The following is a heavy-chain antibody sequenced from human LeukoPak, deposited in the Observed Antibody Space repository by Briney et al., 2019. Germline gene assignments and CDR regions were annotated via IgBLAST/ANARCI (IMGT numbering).Heavy chain of an antibody. J-gene: IGHJ5*02. CDR3: ARGYCGGDCTFRDPVFNWFDP. CDR1: GYTFTGYY. CDR2: IIPIFGTA. Sequence: SVKVSCKSSGYTFTGYYMHWVRQAPGQGLEWMGGIIPIFGTANYAQKFQGRVTITADESTSTAYMELSSLRSEDTAVYYCARGYCGGDCTFRDPVFNWFDPWGQGTLVTVSS. D-gene: IGHD2-21*02. V-gene: IGHV1-69*13.